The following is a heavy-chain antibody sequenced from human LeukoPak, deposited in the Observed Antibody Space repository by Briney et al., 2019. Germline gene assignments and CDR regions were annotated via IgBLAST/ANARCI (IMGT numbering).Heavy chain of an antibody. Sequence: PGRSLRLSCAASGFTFSSYGMHWVRQAPGKGLEWVAVIWYDGSNKYYADSVKGRFTISRDNSKNTLYLQMNSLRAEDTAVYYCARDCYPGYFDYWGQGTLVTVSS. CDR1: GFTFSSYG. V-gene: IGHV3-33*01. D-gene: IGHD2-15*01. CDR3: ARDCYPGYFDY. J-gene: IGHJ4*02. CDR2: IWYDGSNK.